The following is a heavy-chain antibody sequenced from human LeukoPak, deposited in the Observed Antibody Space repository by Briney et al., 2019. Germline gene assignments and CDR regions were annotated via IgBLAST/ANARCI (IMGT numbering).Heavy chain of an antibody. D-gene: IGHD2-2*01. V-gene: IGHV4-34*01. CDR1: GGSISSYY. Sequence: SETLSLTCTVSGGSISSYYWSWIRQPPGKGLEWIGEINHSGSTNYNPSLKSRVTISVDTSKNQFSLKLSSVTAADTAVYYCARPGYCSSTSCPDWGQGTLVTVSS. CDR3: ARPGYCSSTSCPD. CDR2: INHSGST. J-gene: IGHJ4*02.